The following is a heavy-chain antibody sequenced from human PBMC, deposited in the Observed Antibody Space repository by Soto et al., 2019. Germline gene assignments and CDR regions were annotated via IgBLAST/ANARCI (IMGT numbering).Heavy chain of an antibody. V-gene: IGHV3-30*18. CDR3: AKDLWNYYDSSGYSYFDY. J-gene: IGHJ4*02. Sequence: LRLSCAASGFTFSSYGMHWVRQAPGKGLEWVAVISYDGSNKYYADSVKGRFTISRDNSKNTLYLQMNSLRAEDTAVYYCAKDLWNYYDSSGYSYFDYWGQGTLVTVSS. CDR2: ISYDGSNK. CDR1: GFTFSSYG. D-gene: IGHD3-22*01.